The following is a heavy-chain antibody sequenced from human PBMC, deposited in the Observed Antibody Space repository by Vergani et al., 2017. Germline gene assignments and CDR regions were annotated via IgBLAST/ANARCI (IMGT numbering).Heavy chain of an antibody. J-gene: IGHJ4*02. D-gene: IGHD3-16*01. V-gene: IGHV4-30-2*01. Sequence: QLQLQESGSGLVKPSQTLSLTCAVSGGSISSGGYSWSWIRQPPGKGLEWIGYIYHSGSTYYNPHLKSRVTISVDRSKNQFSLKLSSVTAADTAVYYCARDGDRGIDYWGQGTLVTVSS. CDR2: IYHSGST. CDR3: ARDGDRGIDY. CDR1: GGSISSGGYS.